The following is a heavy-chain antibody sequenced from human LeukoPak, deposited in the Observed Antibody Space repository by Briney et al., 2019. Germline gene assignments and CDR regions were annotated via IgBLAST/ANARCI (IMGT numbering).Heavy chain of an antibody. V-gene: IGHV4-34*01. CDR3: ARVVVVAAGHDY. D-gene: IGHD2-15*01. J-gene: IGHJ4*02. CDR1: GGSFSGYY. CDR2: INHSGST. Sequence: KPSETLSLTCAVYGGSFSGYYWSWIRQPPRKGLEWIGEINHSGSTNYNPSPKSRVTISVDTSMNQFSLKLSSVTAADTAVYYCARVVVVAAGHDYWGQGTLVTVSS.